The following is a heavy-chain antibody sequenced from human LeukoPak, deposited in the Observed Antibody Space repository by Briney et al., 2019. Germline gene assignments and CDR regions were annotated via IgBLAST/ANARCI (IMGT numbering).Heavy chain of an antibody. Sequence: SQTLSLTCAVSGGSISSGGYSWSWIRQPPGKGLEWIGYIYHSGSTYYNPSLKSRVTISVDRSKNQFSLKLSPVTAADTAAYYCARRLLPNWFDPWGQGTLVTVSS. J-gene: IGHJ5*02. D-gene: IGHD3-22*01. CDR3: ARRLLPNWFDP. CDR1: GGSISSGGYS. CDR2: IYHSGST. V-gene: IGHV4-30-2*01.